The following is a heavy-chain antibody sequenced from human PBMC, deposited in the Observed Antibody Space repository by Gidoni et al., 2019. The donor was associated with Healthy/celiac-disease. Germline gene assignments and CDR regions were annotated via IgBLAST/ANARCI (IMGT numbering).Heavy chain of an antibody. CDR3: AKYIEYDSRGPYYYGMDV. Sequence: EVQLLESGGGLVQPGGSLRLFCAASGFTFSSYDMRWVRKAPGKGLEWVSAIIGSGGSTYFADSVKGRFTISRDNSKNTLYLQMNSLIAEDTAVYYCAKYIEYDSRGPYYYGMDVWGQGTTVTVSS. CDR1: GFTFSSYD. D-gene: IGHD3-22*01. J-gene: IGHJ6*02. CDR2: IIGSGGST. V-gene: IGHV3-23*01.